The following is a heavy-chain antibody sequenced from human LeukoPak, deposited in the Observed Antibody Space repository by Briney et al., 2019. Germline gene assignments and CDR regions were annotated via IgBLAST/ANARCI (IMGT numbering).Heavy chain of an antibody. CDR2: ISYDGSNK. V-gene: IGHV3-30*18. Sequence: GGSLRLSCAVSGFSVTNNYMSWVRQAPGKGLEWVAIISYDGSNKYYADSVQGRFTISRDNSKNTLYLQMNSLRAEDTAVYYCAKDLGGGSGCYDLWGRGTLVTVSS. D-gene: IGHD6-19*01. CDR1: GFSVTNNY. J-gene: IGHJ2*01. CDR3: AKDLGGGSGCYDL.